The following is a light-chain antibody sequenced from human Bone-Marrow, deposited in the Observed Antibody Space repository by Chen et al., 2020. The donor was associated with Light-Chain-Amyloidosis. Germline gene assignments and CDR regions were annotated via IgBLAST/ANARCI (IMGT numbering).Light chain of an antibody. V-gene: IGLV2-14*01. J-gene: IGLJ3*02. CDR2: EVR. CDR1: SSDVGGYNY. Sequence: QSALTQPASVSGSPGQSITISCTGTSSDVGGYNYVSWYQQHPAKAPKLMIYEVRKRPSGVSNRLAGSKAGKTASLTSSGNQAEEEADYYCSSYTSSSPWVFGGGTKLTVL. CDR3: SSYTSSSPWV.